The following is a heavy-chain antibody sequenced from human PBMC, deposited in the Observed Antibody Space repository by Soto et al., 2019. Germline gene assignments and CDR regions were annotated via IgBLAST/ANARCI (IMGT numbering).Heavy chain of an antibody. CDR2: IYWDDDK. Sequence: SGPTLVNPTPTLTLTCTFSGFSLSTSGVGVGWIRQPPGKALEWLALIYWDDDKRYSPSLKSRLTITKDTSKNQVVLTMTNMDPVDTATYYCAHTYQQPRAYYDFWSGYPYWGYYFDYWGQGTLVTVSS. CDR3: AHTYQQPRAYYDFWSGYPYWGYYFDY. CDR1: GFSLSTSGVG. J-gene: IGHJ4*02. D-gene: IGHD3-3*01. V-gene: IGHV2-5*02.